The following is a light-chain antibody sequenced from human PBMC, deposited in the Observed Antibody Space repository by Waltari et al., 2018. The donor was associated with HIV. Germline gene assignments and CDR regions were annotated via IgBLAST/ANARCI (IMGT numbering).Light chain of an antibody. CDR1: SSDVGAYNY. Sequence: QSALTQPASVSGSPGQSITISCTGTSSDVGAYNYVSGYQQHPDKAPKLMIYEVSNRPSGVSNRFSGSKSGNTASLTISGLQAEDEADYYCSSYTTTRTLVFGGGTKLTVL. V-gene: IGLV2-14*01. CDR2: EVS. J-gene: IGLJ2*01. CDR3: SSYTTTRTLV.